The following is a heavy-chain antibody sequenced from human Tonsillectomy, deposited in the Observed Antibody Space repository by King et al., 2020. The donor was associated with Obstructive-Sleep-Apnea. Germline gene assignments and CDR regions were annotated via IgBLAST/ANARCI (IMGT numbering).Heavy chain of an antibody. CDR3: ATEGRSSGKAGAFSY. CDR2: TSQDGSIK. J-gene: IGHJ4*02. V-gene: IGHV3-30*04. D-gene: IGHD6-19*01. Sequence: VQLVESGGGVVQPGGSLRLSCSASGLIFSASVMHWGRQAPGKGLEWGAVTSQDGSIKVYRESVGGRFTIPRDNSENTLFLQMNSLIPEDTATYYCATEGRSSGKAGAFSYWGQGTLVTVSS. CDR1: GLIFSASV.